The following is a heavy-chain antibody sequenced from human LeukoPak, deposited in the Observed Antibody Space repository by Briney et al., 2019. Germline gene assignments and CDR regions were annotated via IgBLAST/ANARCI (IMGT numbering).Heavy chain of an antibody. J-gene: IGHJ4*02. CDR2: VWYDGSNA. D-gene: IGHD6-13*01. Sequence: GGSLRLSCAASGFTVTNAWMSWVRQAPGKGLEWVAVVWYDGSNAYYADSVKGRFAISRDYSKNTLYLQMNSLRAEDTAVYYCAREIRQGIYSFDYWGQGTLVTVSS. CDR1: GFTVTNAW. CDR3: AREIRQGIYSFDY. V-gene: IGHV3-33*08.